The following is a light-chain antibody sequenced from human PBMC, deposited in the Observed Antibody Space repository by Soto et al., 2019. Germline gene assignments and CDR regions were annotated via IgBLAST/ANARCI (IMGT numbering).Light chain of an antibody. CDR2: GAS. V-gene: IGKV3-20*01. J-gene: IGKJ5*01. CDR1: QTVLSN. CDR3: QQYGSSLF. Sequence: EIVMTQSPATLSVSPGERATLSCRASQTVLSNLAWYQQKPGQAPRLLIYGASNRATGIPDRFSGSGSGTDFTLTISRLEPEDFAVYYCQQYGSSLFFGQGTRLEIK.